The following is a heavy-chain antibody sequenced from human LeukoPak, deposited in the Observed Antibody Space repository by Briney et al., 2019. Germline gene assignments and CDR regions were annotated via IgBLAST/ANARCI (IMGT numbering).Heavy chain of an antibody. D-gene: IGHD1-14*01. Sequence: GGSLRLSCAASGFTFSSYWMHWVRQAPGEGLVWVSRINSDGSSTSYADSVKGRFTISRDNAKNSLYLQMNSLRAEDTAVYYCARDLFQGTYYYYYGMDVWGQGTTVTVSS. CDR1: GFTFSSYW. CDR2: INSDGSST. V-gene: IGHV3-74*01. CDR3: ARDLFQGTYYYYYGMDV. J-gene: IGHJ6*02.